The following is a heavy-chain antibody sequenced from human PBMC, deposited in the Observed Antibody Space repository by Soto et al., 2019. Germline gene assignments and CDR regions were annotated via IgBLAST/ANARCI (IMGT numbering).Heavy chain of an antibody. J-gene: IGHJ4*02. CDR2: FSTNDDRT. Sequence: QVQMGQCGPEVKMPGAALKLCCKTSGYTFTANGLAWLRQATGQRPEWLGWFSTNDDRTNYARKFQGRVTMTTDRSTTTTAMELRRLGTDDTDDYYGARELNTESSAYYSFAFWGQGNLVTVSS. CDR1: GYTFTANG. CDR3: ARELNTESSAYYSFAF. V-gene: IGHV1-18*01. D-gene: IGHD3-22*01.